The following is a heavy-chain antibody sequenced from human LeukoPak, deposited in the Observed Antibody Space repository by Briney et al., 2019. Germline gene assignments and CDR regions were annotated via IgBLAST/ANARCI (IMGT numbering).Heavy chain of an antibody. J-gene: IGHJ5*02. V-gene: IGHV5-51*01. Sequence: GESLKISCKGSGYSFNTYWIGWVRQMPGKGLEWMGIIHPGDSDIRYRQSFQGQVTISADKSIRTAYLQWRSLKASDTAMYYCARDYYDSSGFYPGSKWFDPWGQGTLITVSS. CDR1: GYSFNTYW. CDR2: IHPGDSDI. D-gene: IGHD3-22*01. CDR3: ARDYYDSSGFYPGSKWFDP.